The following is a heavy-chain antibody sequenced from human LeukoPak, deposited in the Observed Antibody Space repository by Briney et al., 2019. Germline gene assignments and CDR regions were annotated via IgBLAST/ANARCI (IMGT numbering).Heavy chain of an antibody. D-gene: IGHD6-6*01. Sequence: SETLSLTCTVSGGSISSSSYSWGWIRQPPGKGLEWIGSIYYSGSTYYNPSLKSRVTISVDTSKNQFSLKLSSVTAADAAVYYCASIASSSLSFDDDYWGQGTLVTVSS. CDR3: ASIASSSLSFDDDY. J-gene: IGHJ4*02. CDR2: IYYSGST. CDR1: GGSISSSSYS. V-gene: IGHV4-39*01.